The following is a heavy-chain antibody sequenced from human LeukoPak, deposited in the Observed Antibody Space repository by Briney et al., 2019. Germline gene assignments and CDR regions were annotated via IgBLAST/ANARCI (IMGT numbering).Heavy chain of an antibody. D-gene: IGHD6-13*01. CDR1: RFTFSYYS. CDR3: ARGSRYSSSWYLTPADY. J-gene: IGHJ4*02. Sequence: PGGSLRLSCAASRFTFSYYSMSWIRQAPGKGLEWVSSISSSSSYIYYADSVKGRFTISRDNAKNSLYLQMNSLRAEDTAVYYCARGSRYSSSWYLTPADYWGQGTLVTVSS. CDR2: ISSSSSYI. V-gene: IGHV3-21*01.